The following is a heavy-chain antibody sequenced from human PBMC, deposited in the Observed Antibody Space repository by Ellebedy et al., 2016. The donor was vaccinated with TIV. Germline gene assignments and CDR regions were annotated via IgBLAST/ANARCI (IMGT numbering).Heavy chain of an antibody. J-gene: IGHJ6*02. V-gene: IGHV3-30*03. Sequence: GGSLRLSCAASGFIFGSYAMHWVRQAPGKGLEWVAFISYDRSDKNYADSVKGRFSVSRENSKNTLYLQMDSLKPDDTAVYYCARVWSSYAMDVWGQGTTVSVSS. CDR1: GFIFGSYA. CDR2: ISYDRSDK. D-gene: IGHD2-21*01. CDR3: ARVWSSYAMDV.